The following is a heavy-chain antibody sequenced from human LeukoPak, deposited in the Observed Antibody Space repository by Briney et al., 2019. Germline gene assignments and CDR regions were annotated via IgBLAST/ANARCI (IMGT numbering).Heavy chain of an antibody. CDR1: GYTFTGYY. J-gene: IGHJ4*02. Sequence: ASVKVSCKASGYTFTGYYMHWVRQAPGQGLEWMGWINPNSGGTNYAKKLQGRVTMTRDTSISTAYMELSRLRSDDTAVYYCARYPGTTTPFDYWGQGTLVTVSS. D-gene: IGHD1-1*01. V-gene: IGHV1-2*02. CDR3: ARYPGTTTPFDY. CDR2: INPNSGGT.